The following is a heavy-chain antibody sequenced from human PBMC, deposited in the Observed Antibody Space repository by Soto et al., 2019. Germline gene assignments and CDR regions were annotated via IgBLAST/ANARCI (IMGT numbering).Heavy chain of an antibody. D-gene: IGHD3-22*01. J-gene: IGHJ4*02. CDR1: GYTFTSYG. Sequence: QVQLVQSGAEVKEPGASVKVSCKASGYTFTSYGLNWVRQAPGQGLEWMGWISAYNGNTNYAQKFQGRVTMTTDTSTSTAYMELRSLRSDDTAVYYCAKSVSSSYYLDYWGQGTLVTVSA. CDR3: AKSVSSSYYLDY. CDR2: ISAYNGNT. V-gene: IGHV1-18*01.